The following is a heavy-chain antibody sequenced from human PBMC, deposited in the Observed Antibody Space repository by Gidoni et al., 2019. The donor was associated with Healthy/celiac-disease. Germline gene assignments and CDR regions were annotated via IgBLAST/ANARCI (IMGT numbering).Heavy chain of an antibody. D-gene: IGHD5-18*01. CDR3: ARSRPGYSYGKTDAFDI. J-gene: IGHJ3*02. CDR2: IDPSDSYT. CDR1: GYSFTSYW. V-gene: IGHV5-10-1*03. Sequence: EVQLVQSAAEVKKPGESLRISCTGSGYSFTSYWISWVRQMPGKGLEWMGRIDPSDSYTNYSPSFQGHVTISADKSISTAYLQWSSLKASDTAMYYCARSRPGYSYGKTDAFDIWGQGTMVTVSS.